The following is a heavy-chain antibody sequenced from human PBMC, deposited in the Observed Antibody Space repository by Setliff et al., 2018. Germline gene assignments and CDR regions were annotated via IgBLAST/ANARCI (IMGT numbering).Heavy chain of an antibody. Sequence: SETLSLTCTVSGGSIRSYYWNWIRQPPGKGLEWIGYIYYSGSTNYNPSLKSRVTISVDTSKNHFSLKLSSVTAADTAVYYCVRSAVYCASDCYPRYFDSWGQGTLVNVSS. CDR1: GGSIRSYY. CDR2: IYYSGST. D-gene: IGHD2-21*01. V-gene: IGHV4-59*08. J-gene: IGHJ4*02. CDR3: VRSAVYCASDCYPRYFDS.